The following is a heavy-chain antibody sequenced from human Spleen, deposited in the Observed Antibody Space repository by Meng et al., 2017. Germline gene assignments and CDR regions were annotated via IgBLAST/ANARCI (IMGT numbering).Heavy chain of an antibody. CDR1: GGTFSSYA. J-gene: IGHJ5*02. Sequence: SVKVSCKASGGTFSSYAISWVRQAPGQGREWMGGIIPIFGTANYAQKFQGRVTITADESTSTAYMELSSLRSEDTAVYYCARDRKDTNCSGGSCDPRSGWFDPWGQGTLVTVSS. CDR2: IIPIFGTA. V-gene: IGHV1-69*13. D-gene: IGHD2-15*01. CDR3: ARDRKDTNCSGGSCDPRSGWFDP.